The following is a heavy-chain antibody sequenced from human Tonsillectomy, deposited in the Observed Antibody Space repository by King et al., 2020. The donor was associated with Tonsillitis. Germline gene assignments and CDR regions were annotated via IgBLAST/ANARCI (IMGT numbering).Heavy chain of an antibody. CDR1: GFTFSSYW. D-gene: IGHD3-22*01. CDR2: IKQDGSEK. J-gene: IGHJ4*02. V-gene: IGHV3-7*04. Sequence: VQLVESGGGLVQPGGSLRLSCAASGFTFSSYWMTWVRQAPGKGLEWVANIKQDGSEKHYVDSVKGRFTISRDNAKNSLYLQMNSLRAEDTAVYYCARDPTYYYDSSGYYYSHFDYWGQGTLVTVSS. CDR3: ARDPTYYYDSSGYYYSHFDY.